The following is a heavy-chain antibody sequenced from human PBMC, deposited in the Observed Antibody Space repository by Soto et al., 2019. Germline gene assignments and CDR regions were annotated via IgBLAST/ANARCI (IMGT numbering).Heavy chain of an antibody. Sequence: PGGSLRLSCAASGFPFSSYAMHWVRQAPGKGLEWVAVISYDGSNKYYADSVKGRFTISRDNSKNTLYLQMNSLRAEDTAVYYCASLIVGATNRPTRFDYWGQGTLVTVSS. CDR2: ISYDGSNK. CDR3: ASLIVGATNRPTRFDY. J-gene: IGHJ4*02. D-gene: IGHD1-26*01. CDR1: GFPFSSYA. V-gene: IGHV3-30-3*01.